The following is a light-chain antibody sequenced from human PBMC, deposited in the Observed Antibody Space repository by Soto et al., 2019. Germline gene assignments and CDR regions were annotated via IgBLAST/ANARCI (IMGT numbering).Light chain of an antibody. CDR2: GAS. CDR3: QQRSNWPGGT. Sequence: VLTQSPGTLSLSPGESATLSCRASQTVSITYLTWYQQKPGQAPRLLIYGASSRATGIPDRFSGSGSGTDFTLTISSLEPEDFAVYYCQQRSNWPGGTFGQGTKVDI. CDR1: QTVSITY. V-gene: IGKV3D-20*02. J-gene: IGKJ1*01.